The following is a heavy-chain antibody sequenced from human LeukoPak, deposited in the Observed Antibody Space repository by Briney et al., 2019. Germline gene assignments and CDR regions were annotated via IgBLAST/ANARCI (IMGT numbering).Heavy chain of an antibody. CDR1: GFTFSSYS. V-gene: IGHV3-21*01. Sequence: GESLRLSCAATGFTFSSYSMNWVRQAPGKGLEWVSSISSSSSYIYYADSVKGRFTISRDNAKNSLYLQMNSLRAEDTAVYYCAREPLKLLWFGEPSGYWGLGTLVTVSS. D-gene: IGHD3-10*01. CDR3: AREPLKLLWFGEPSGY. J-gene: IGHJ4*02. CDR2: ISSSSSYI.